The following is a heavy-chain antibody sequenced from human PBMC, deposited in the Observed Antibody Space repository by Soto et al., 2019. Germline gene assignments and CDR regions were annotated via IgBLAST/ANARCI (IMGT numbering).Heavy chain of an antibody. CDR3: AKPQSGSYYAAFDV. Sequence: EVHLLQSGGGLVQPGGSLRLSCAVSGLTFSDYPMDWVRQAPGKGLEWILRISGTSISTYYADSVKGRFTITRDNSNNTLYLEMGDLRGEDTAVYYCAKPQSGSYYAAFDVWGQGTRVTVSA. J-gene: IGHJ3*01. CDR1: GLTFSDYP. D-gene: IGHD1-26*01. V-gene: IGHV3-23*01. CDR2: ISGTSIST.